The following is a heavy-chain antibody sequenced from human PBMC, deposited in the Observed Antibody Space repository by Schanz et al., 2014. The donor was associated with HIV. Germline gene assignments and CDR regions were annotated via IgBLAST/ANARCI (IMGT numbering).Heavy chain of an antibody. CDR3: AKGWRGYSISELVDY. V-gene: IGHV3-30*18. Sequence: QVQLVESGGGVVQPGRSLRLSCVASGFTFDNYGMHWVRQAPGKGLEWVAVMSYDGIRKNYADSVKGPFTISRDNSKNTLNLQMKSLRADDTAVYWGAKGWRGYSISELVDYWGQGSLVTVSS. D-gene: IGHD6-6*01. CDR2: MSYDGIRK. J-gene: IGHJ4*02. CDR1: GFTFDNYG.